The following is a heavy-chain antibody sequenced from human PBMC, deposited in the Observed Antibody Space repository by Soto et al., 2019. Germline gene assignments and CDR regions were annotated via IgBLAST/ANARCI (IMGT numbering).Heavy chain of an antibody. J-gene: IGHJ4*02. Sequence: GGSLRLSCAASGFTFSSHAMSWVRQAPGKGLEWVSGISGSGGSTYYADSVKGRFTISRDNSKNTLYLQMNSLRAEDTAVYYCAKDWAFAKHIEVKNYYFDYWGQGTLVTVSS. D-gene: IGHD2-21*01. CDR2: ISGSGGST. CDR3: AKDWAFAKHIEVKNYYFDY. V-gene: IGHV3-23*01. CDR1: GFTFSSHA.